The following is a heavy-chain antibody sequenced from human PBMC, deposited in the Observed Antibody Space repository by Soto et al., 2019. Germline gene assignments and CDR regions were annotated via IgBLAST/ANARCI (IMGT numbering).Heavy chain of an antibody. Sequence: EVQLVESGGGLVQPGGSLRVSCAASGFTFSSYWMHWVRQAPGKGLVWVSRINSDGSSTSYADSVKGRFTISRDNAKNTLYFHINSLRAQDTAIDYWARMGAVAGLHYGGQGTLVTVSS. D-gene: IGHD6-19*01. V-gene: IGHV3-74*01. CDR3: ARMGAVAGLHY. CDR1: GFTFSSYW. J-gene: IGHJ4*02. CDR2: INSDGSST.